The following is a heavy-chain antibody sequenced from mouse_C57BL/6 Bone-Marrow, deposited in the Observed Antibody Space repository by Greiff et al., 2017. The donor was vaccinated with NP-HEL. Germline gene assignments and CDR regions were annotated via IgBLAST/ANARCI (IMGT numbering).Heavy chain of an antibody. CDR1: GISITTGHYR. D-gene: IGHD2-4*01. Sequence: EVQLQQSGPGLVKPSQTVFLTCTVTGISITTGHYRWSWIRPVPGHKLEWTGYVYYSDTFTPDPSLTRRTTITSDTPNNQFFLVMNPLTAEDTATYYCARENYDYGLDDYAMNDWGQGNSVTVSA. CDR3: ARENYDYGLDDYAMND. V-gene: IGHV3-5*01. J-gene: IGHJ4*01. CDR2: VYYSDTF.